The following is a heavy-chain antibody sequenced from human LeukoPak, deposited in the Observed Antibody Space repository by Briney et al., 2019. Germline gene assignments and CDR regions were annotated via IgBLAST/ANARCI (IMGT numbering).Heavy chain of an antibody. CDR1: GGTFSSYA. CDR3: ARSRRDSSGWFPFDY. Sequence: GASVKVSCKASGGTFSSYAISWVRQAPGQGLEWMGRIIPILGIANYAQKFQGRVTITADKSTSTAYMELSSLRSEDTAVYYCARSRRDSSGWFPFDYWGQGTLATVSS. J-gene: IGHJ4*02. CDR2: IIPILGIA. D-gene: IGHD6-19*01. V-gene: IGHV1-69*04.